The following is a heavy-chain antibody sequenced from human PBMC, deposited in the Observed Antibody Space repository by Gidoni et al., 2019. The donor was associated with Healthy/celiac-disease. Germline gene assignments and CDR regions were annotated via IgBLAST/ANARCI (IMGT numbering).Heavy chain of an antibody. D-gene: IGHD4-17*01. CDR2: SSSSNNSI. CDR1: RVTFSSYS. CDR3: ASGDYTPGFDY. J-gene: IGHJ4*02. V-gene: IGHV3-21*01. Sequence: ELQLVESGGGLVTPGGSLRLSCAAARVTFSSYSMNWGRQAPGEGLEWVSSSSSSNNSIYYAGSVKGRFTISRDNAKNSLYLQMNSLRAEDTSVYYCASGDYTPGFDYWGQGTLVTVSS.